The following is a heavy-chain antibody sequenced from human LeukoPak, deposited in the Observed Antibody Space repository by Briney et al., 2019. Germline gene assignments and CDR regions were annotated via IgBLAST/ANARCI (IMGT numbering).Heavy chain of an antibody. CDR1: GGTFSSYA. CDR2: INPNSGGT. D-gene: IGHD3-22*01. CDR3: ARAPGDYYDSSGYYGY. Sequence: GASVKVSCKASGGTFSSYAISWVRQAPGQGLEWMGWINPNSGGTNYAQKFQGRVTMTRDTSISTAYMELSRLRSDDTAVYYCARAPGDYYDSSGYYGYWGQGTLVTVSS. J-gene: IGHJ4*02. V-gene: IGHV1-2*02.